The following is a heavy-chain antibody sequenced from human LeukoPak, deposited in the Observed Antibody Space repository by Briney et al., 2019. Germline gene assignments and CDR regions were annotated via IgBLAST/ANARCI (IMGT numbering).Heavy chain of an antibody. V-gene: IGHV4-59*08. Sequence: PSETLSLTCTVSGGSLSSYYWSWIRQPPGKGLEYIGYIYYSGSTNYNPSLKSRVTISLDTSKNQFSLKLSSVTAADTAVYYCARLVRTYYYDSSGYYWDYWGQGTLVTVSS. CDR2: IYYSGST. J-gene: IGHJ4*02. CDR1: GGSLSSYY. D-gene: IGHD3-22*01. CDR3: ARLVRTYYYDSSGYYWDY.